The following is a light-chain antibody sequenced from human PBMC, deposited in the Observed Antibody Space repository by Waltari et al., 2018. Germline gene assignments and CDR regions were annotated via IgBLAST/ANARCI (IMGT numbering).Light chain of an antibody. CDR2: GAY. CDR3: QQYGSSPKYT. Sequence: DIVLTQSPGTLSLSPGERATLSCRASQSVRSRYLAWYPQKPGQAPRLLIYGAYSRATGSPDRFSGSGSGTDFTLTISRLEPEDFAVYYCQQYGSSPKYTFGQGTKLEIK. CDR1: QSVRSRY. V-gene: IGKV3-20*01. J-gene: IGKJ2*01.